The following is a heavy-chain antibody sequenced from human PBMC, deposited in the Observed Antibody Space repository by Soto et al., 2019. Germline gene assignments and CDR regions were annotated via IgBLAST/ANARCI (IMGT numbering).Heavy chain of an antibody. Sequence: QITLVESGPTLVQPTQTLTLTCTFSGFSLDTPGVAVGWIRQPPGKALEWLAHIYWDEDKRYRPSLETRLSITKDASKSQVVLRMTDMAPDYTGTYYCAHMPDLGSFYWYFTIVGGGTLFTVSS. J-gene: IGHJ2*01. D-gene: IGHD3-10*01. V-gene: IGHV2-5*02. CDR1: GFSLDTPGVA. CDR3: AHMPDLGSFYWYFTI. CDR2: IYWDEDK.